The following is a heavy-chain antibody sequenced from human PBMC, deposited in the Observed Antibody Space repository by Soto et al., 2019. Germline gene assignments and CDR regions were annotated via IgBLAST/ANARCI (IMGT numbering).Heavy chain of an antibody. Sequence: QVHLVQSGAEVEKPGASVQVSCKASGYTFTDYGISWVRQAPGQGLQWMGWITAFNGNTKYAQQFQGRVTMTTDTSTSTAYMELRSLESDDTAVYYCARIRQSDFWSGYYYFFDYWGQGTLVTVSS. V-gene: IGHV1-18*01. CDR1: GYTFTDYG. CDR3: ARIRQSDFWSGYYYFFDY. D-gene: IGHD3-3*01. J-gene: IGHJ4*02. CDR2: ITAFNGNT.